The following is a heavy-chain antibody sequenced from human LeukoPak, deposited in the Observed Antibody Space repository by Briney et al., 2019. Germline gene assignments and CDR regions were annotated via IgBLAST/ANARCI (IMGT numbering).Heavy chain of an antibody. V-gene: IGHV1-69*04. D-gene: IGHD3-22*01. CDR1: GGTFSSYA. CDR3: AAGYYYDSSGYYYVTWFDP. J-gene: IGHJ5*02. Sequence: GASVKVSCKASGGTFSSYAINWVRQAPGQGLEWMGRIIPILDTPNYAQKFQGRVTITADKSTSTAYMELSSLRSEDTAVYYCAAGYYYDSSGYYYVTWFDPWGQGTLVTVSS. CDR2: IIPILDTP.